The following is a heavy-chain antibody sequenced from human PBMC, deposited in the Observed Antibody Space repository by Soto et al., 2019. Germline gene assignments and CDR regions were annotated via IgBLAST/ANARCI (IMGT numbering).Heavy chain of an antibody. Sequence: GGSLRLSCAASGFTFSSHAMGWLRQAPGAGPEWVASVDGSGGDTSYADSVKGRFTISRDNSKNTLFVHMNSLRAEDTAVYYCARAQPTYSSSYFDYWGQGPRVTVSS. CDR1: GFTFSSHA. J-gene: IGHJ4*02. V-gene: IGHV3-23*01. CDR3: ARAQPTYSSSYFDY. CDR2: VDGSGGDT. D-gene: IGHD3-22*01.